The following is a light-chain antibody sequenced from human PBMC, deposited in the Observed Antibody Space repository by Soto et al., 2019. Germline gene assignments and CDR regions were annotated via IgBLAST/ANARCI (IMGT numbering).Light chain of an antibody. CDR2: EVS. V-gene: IGLV2-8*01. CDR3: GAWDDSLSGWV. CDR1: SSDVGGYNY. Sequence: QSALTQPPSASGSPGQSVTISCTGTSSDVGGYNYVSWYQQHPGKAPKLMIYEVSKRPSGVPDRFSGSKSGNTASLTVSGLQAEDEADYYCGAWDDSLSGWVFGGGTQLTVL. J-gene: IGLJ3*02.